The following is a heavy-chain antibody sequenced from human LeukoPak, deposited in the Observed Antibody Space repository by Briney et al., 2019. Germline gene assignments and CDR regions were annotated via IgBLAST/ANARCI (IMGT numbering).Heavy chain of an antibody. D-gene: IGHD2-21*01. J-gene: IGHJ4*02. CDR2: ISGSGSYI. V-gene: IGHV3-21*01. Sequence: GGSLRLSCTASGFTFSSYSMNWVSQATGKRLEWVSSISGSGSYIYYADSVKGRLTISRDNAKNSLYLQMNSLRAEDTAVYYCARDLAYCGGDCGYWGQGTLVTVSS. CDR1: GFTFSSYS. CDR3: ARDLAYCGGDCGY.